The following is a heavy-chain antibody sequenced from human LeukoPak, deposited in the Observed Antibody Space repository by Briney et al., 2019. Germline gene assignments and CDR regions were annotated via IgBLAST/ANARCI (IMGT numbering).Heavy chain of an antibody. Sequence: GSLRLSCAASGFTFSSYGMHWVRQAPGKGLEWVAVIWYDGSNKYYADSVKGRFTISRDNSKNTLYLQMNSLRAEDTAVYYCARDSSRGYSYGYAAYWGQGTLVTVSS. CDR3: ARDSSRGYSYGYAAY. CDR2: IWYDGSNK. D-gene: IGHD5-18*01. J-gene: IGHJ4*02. V-gene: IGHV3-33*01. CDR1: GFTFSSYG.